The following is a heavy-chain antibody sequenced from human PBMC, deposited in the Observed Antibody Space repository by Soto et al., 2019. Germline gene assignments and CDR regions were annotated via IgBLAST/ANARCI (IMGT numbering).Heavy chain of an antibody. CDR1: GFTLSGYA. CDR3: SRRARTDFYSACV. V-gene: IGHV3-64*01. Sequence: EVQLAESGGGLAQPGGSLTLSCAASGFTLSGYAMGWVRQARGKGLEYVSGISSNGVGTYYANSVQGRFTISRDNSKNMVDLQMGSLRPEVMAVYYWSRRARTDFYSACVWGKGPTGTFS. CDR2: ISSNGVGT. D-gene: IGHD2-15*01. J-gene: IGHJ6*03.